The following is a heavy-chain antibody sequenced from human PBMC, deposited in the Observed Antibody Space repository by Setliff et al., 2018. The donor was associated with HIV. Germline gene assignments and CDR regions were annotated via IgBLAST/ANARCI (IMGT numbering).Heavy chain of an antibody. J-gene: IGHJ3*02. CDR1: GYTVTSYG. Sequence: GASVKVSCKASGYTVTSYGISWVRQATGQGLEWMGWISAYNGNTNYAQKLQGRVTMTTDTSTSTAYMELRSLRSDDTAVYYCARVTLRITMIVVVTDAFDIWCQGTMVTVSS. CDR2: ISAYNGNT. CDR3: ARVTLRITMIVVVTDAFDI. D-gene: IGHD3-22*01. V-gene: IGHV1-18*01.